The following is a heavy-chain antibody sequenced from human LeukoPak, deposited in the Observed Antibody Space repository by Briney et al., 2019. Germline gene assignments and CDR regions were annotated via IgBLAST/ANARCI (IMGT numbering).Heavy chain of an antibody. CDR3: AKLMTMVRGAADNDY. J-gene: IGHJ4*02. Sequence: PSETLSLTCTVSGGSISSSRYYWGWIRQPPGKGLEWIGNIYYSGSTYYNPSLKSRVTISVDTSKNQFSLNLRSVTAADTAVYYCAKLMTMVRGAADNDYWGQGTLVTVSS. CDR2: IYYSGST. CDR1: GGSISSSRYY. D-gene: IGHD3-10*01. V-gene: IGHV4-39*01.